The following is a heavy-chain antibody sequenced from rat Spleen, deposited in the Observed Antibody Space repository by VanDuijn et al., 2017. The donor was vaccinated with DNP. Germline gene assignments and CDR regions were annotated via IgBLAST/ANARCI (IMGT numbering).Heavy chain of an antibody. J-gene: IGHJ2*01. CDR1: KFTFSNYD. CDR2: INYDGSRT. CDR3: ARHEGLYSGFPDYFDY. V-gene: IGHV5-29*01. Sequence: EVQLVESGGGLVQPGRSLKLSCAASKFTFSNYDMAWVRQAPTKGLEWVATINYDGSRTYYRDSVRGRFTISRDNAKSTLYLQVDSLRSEDTATYYCARHEGLYSGFPDYFDYWGQGVMVTVSS. D-gene: IGHD4-4*01.